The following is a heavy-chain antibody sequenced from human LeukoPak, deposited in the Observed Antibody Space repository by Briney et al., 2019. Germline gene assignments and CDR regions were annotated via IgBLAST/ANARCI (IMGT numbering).Heavy chain of an antibody. D-gene: IGHD3-22*01. CDR3: ARDRHYYESSGFYPDAFDI. Sequence: GGSLRLSCAASGFTFGHYTMHWVRQAPGKGLEWVAFISYDGSNKNSADSVRGRFTISRDTSRNTLYLQMNSLRPDDTAVYYCARDRHYYESSGFYPDAFDIWGQGQWSPSLQ. V-gene: IGHV3-30*01. J-gene: IGHJ3*02. CDR2: ISYDGSNK. CDR1: GFTFGHYT.